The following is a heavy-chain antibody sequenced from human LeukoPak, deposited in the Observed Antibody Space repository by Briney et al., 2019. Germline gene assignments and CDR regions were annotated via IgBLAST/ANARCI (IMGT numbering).Heavy chain of an antibody. Sequence: GSLRLSCAASGFTFGSYSMNWVRQAPGKGLEWVSSISSSSSYIYYADSVKGRFTISRDNAKNSLYLQMNSLRAEDTAVYYCARAGIGGYDFDYWGQGTLVTVSS. CDR2: ISSSSSYI. J-gene: IGHJ4*02. V-gene: IGHV3-21*01. CDR3: ARAGIGGYDFDY. D-gene: IGHD5-12*01. CDR1: GFTFGSYS.